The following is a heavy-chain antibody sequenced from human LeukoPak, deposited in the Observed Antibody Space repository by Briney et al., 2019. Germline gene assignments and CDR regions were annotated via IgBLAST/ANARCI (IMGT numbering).Heavy chain of an antibody. J-gene: IGHJ4*02. Sequence: GGSLRLSCAPSGFTFFTYSMHWVRQAPGKGLEWVAVISYDGSSKYYADSVKGRFTISRDNSKNTLYLQMNSLRPEDTAVYFCASVWGVTDYLDYWGQGTLVTVSS. D-gene: IGHD3-16*01. CDR2: ISYDGSSK. CDR1: GFTFFTYS. V-gene: IGHV3-30*04. CDR3: ASVWGVTDYLDY.